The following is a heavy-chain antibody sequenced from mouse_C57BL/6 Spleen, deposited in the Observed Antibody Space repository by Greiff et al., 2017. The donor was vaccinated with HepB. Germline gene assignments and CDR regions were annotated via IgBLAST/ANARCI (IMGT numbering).Heavy chain of an antibody. D-gene: IGHD2-10*02. Sequence: QVQLQQPGAELVKPGASVKMSCKASGYTFTSYWITWVKQRPGQGLEWIGDIYPGSGSTNYNEKFKSKATLTVDTSSSTAYMQLSSLTSEDAAVYYCASGYDYDAMDYWGQGTSVTVSS. CDR1: GYTFTSYW. CDR2: IYPGSGST. J-gene: IGHJ4*01. V-gene: IGHV1-55*01. CDR3: ASGYDYDAMDY.